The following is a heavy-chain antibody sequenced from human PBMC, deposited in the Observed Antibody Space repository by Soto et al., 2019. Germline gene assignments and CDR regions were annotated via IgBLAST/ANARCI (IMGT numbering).Heavy chain of an antibody. D-gene: IGHD3-9*01. CDR1: GGSISSSSYY. V-gene: IGHV4-39*01. J-gene: IGHJ6*03. Sequence: SETLSLTCTVSGGSISSSSYYWGWIRQPPGKGLEWIGSIYYSGSTYYNPSLKSRVTISVDTSKNQFSLKLSSVTAADTAVYYCARLGERRGYFDYYYYYYMDVWGKGTSVTVSS. CDR3: ARLGERRGYFDYYYYYYMDV. CDR2: IYYSGST.